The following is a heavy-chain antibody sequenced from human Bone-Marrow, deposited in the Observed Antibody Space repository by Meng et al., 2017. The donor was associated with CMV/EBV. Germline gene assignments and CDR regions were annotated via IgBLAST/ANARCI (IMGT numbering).Heavy chain of an antibody. CDR1: GYTFTSYG. D-gene: IGHD2-2*01. J-gene: IGHJ5*02. CDR3: ALLPIVPAAIGWFDP. Sequence: ASVKVSCKASGYTFTSYGTSWVRQAPGQGLEWMGWISAYNGNTNYAQKLQGRVTMTTDTSTSTAYMEPRSLRSDNTAVYFVALLPIVPAAIGWFDPWGQGPMVTVSS. V-gene: IGHV1-18*01. CDR2: ISAYNGNT.